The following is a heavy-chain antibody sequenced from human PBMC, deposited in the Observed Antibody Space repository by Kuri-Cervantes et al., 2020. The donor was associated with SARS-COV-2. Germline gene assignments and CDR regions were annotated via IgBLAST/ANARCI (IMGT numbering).Heavy chain of an antibody. CDR1: GGSISSSSYY. CDR3: ARHGTGYDFWSGYYGEDY. J-gene: IGHJ4*02. D-gene: IGHD3-3*01. V-gene: IGHV4-39*01. Sequence: SETLSLTCTVSGGSISSSSYYWGWIRQSPGKGLEWIGSIYYSGSTYYNPSLKSRVTISVDTSKNQFSLKLSSVTAADTAVYYCARHGTGYDFWSGYYGEDYWGQGTLVTVSS. CDR2: IYYSGST.